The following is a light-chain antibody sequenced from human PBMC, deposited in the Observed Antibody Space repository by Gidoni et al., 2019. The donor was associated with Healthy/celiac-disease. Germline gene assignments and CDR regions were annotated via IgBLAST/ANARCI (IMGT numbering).Light chain of an antibody. CDR1: QDISTY. CDR3: QQYDNLPPFT. CDR2: DAS. Sequence: DIQMPPSPSSLSASVGDRVTITCQASQDISTYLNWYQQKPGKAPNLLIYDASNLETGVPSRFSGSGSSTDFTFTTSSLQPADTATYYCQQYDNLPPFTFGPGTKVEIK. J-gene: IGKJ3*01. V-gene: IGKV1-33*01.